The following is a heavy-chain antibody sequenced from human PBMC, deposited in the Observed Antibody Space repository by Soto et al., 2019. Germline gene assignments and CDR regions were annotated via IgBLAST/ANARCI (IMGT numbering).Heavy chain of an antibody. V-gene: IGHV4-59*08. J-gene: IGHJ5*02. D-gene: IGHD6-13*01. CDR1: GGSISSYY. CDR3: ARRYSSSWYSGYNWFDP. CDR2: IYYSGST. Sequence: QVQLQESGPGLVKPSETLSLTCTVSGGSISSYYWSWIRQPPGKGLEWIGYIYYSGSTNYNPSLKSRVTKSVDTSKNQFSLKLSSVTAADTAVYYCARRYSSSWYSGYNWFDPWGQGTLVTVSS.